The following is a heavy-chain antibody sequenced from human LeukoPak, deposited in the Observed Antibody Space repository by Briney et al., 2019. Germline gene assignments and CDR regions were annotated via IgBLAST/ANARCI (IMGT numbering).Heavy chain of an antibody. D-gene: IGHD1-1*01. CDR3: ARAITTRGRHYFDY. CDR2: ISSSGSTI. CDR1: GFTVSSYE. V-gene: IGHV3-48*03. J-gene: IGHJ4*02. Sequence: SGGSLRLSCAASGFTVSSYEMNWVRQAPGKGLEWVSYISSSGSTIYYADSVKGRFTISRDNSKNTLYLQMNSLRAEDTAVYYCARAITTRGRHYFDYWGQGTLVTVSS.